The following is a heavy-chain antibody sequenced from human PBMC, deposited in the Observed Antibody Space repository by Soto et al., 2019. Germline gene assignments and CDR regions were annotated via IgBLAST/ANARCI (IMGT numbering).Heavy chain of an antibody. CDR1: GYTFTSYG. CDR2: ISAYNGNT. CDR3: ARDHDYGDSYDAFDI. Sequence: ASVKVSCKASGYTFTSYGISWVRQAPGQGLEWMGWISAYNGNTNYAQKLQGRVTMTTDTSTSTAYMELRGLRSDDTAVYYCARDHDYGDSYDAFDIWGQGTMVNVSS. D-gene: IGHD4-17*01. J-gene: IGHJ3*02. V-gene: IGHV1-18*01.